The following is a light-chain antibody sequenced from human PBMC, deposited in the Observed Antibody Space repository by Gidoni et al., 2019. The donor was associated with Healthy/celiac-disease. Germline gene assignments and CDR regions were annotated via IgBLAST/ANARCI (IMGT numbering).Light chain of an antibody. CDR1: QSLVYSDGNTY. Sequence: DVVMTQSPVSQPVPLGQPASISCRSSQSLVYSDGNTYLNWFQQRPGQSQSRLIFKVSTRYSGVPDRFSGSGSCTDFTLILSRVEAEDVWVYYCLQGTHWPTITFXQXTRLEIK. J-gene: IGKJ5*01. V-gene: IGKV2-30*01. CDR2: KVS. CDR3: LQGTHWPTIT.